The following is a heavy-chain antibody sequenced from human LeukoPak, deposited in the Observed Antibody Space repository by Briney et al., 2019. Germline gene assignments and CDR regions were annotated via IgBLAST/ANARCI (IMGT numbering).Heavy chain of an antibody. D-gene: IGHD6-13*01. CDR1: GFTFSDYY. CDR3: ARTDSSSWYPNWFGP. Sequence: GGSLRLSCATSGFTFSDYYMSWIRQAPGKGLEWVSYISSSGSTIYYADSVKGRITISRDNAKNSLYLQMTSLRAEDTAVYYCARTDSSSWYPNWFGPWGQGTLVTVSS. CDR2: ISSSGSTI. V-gene: IGHV3-11*01. J-gene: IGHJ5*02.